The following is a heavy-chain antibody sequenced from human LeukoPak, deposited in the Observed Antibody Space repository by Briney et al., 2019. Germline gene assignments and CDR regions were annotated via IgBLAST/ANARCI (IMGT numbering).Heavy chain of an antibody. CDR1: GFTFSNVW. J-gene: IGHJ4*02. CDR2: IKSKTDGGTT. V-gene: IGHV3-15*01. D-gene: IGHD1-1*01. Sequence: GGSLRLSCAASGFTFSNVWVSWVRQAPGKGLEWVGRIKSKTDGGTTDYAAPVKGRFTISRDDSKNTLYLQMNSLKTEDTAVYYCTTDVHWTGTTLRRFDYWGQGTLVTVSS. CDR3: TTDVHWTGTTLRRFDY.